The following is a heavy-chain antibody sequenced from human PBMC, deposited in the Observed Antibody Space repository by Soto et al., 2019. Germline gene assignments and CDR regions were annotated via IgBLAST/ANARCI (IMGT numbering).Heavy chain of an antibody. J-gene: IGHJ4*02. Sequence: EVQLVESGGGLVQPGGSLRLSCAASGFTFSSYWMSWVRQAPGKGLEWVANIKQDGSEKYYVDSVKGRFTISRDNAKNSLYLQMNSLRAEDTAVYYCARDVYSGYDNFDYWGQGTLVTVSS. CDR2: IKQDGSEK. CDR1: GFTFSSYW. D-gene: IGHD5-12*01. CDR3: ARDVYSGYDNFDY. V-gene: IGHV3-7*01.